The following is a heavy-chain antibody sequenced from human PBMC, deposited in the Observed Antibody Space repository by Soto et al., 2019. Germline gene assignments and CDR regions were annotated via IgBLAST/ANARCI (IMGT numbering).Heavy chain of an antibody. V-gene: IGHV3-21*01. CDR1: GFTFRSFT. Sequence: GGSLRLSCAASGFTFRSFTMNWVRQAPGKGLEWVSTISSNSAYIYYTDALRGRFTISRDNAKNSLYLQMNSLRAEDTAVYFCARGYSSSPLFEDYFDYWGQGALVTVSS. J-gene: IGHJ4*02. D-gene: IGHD6-13*01. CDR2: ISSNSAYI. CDR3: ARGYSSSPLFEDYFDY.